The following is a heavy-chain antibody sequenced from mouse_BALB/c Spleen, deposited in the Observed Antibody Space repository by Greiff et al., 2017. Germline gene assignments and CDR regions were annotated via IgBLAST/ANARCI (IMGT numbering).Heavy chain of an antibody. CDR1: GFTFSSYG. V-gene: IGHV5-6-3*01. J-gene: IGHJ4*01. D-gene: IGHD1-2*01. CDR3: ASGGVITAATDYAMDY. Sequence: EVQGVESGGGLVQPGGSLKLSCAASGFTFSSYGMSWVRQTPDKRLELVATINSNGGSTYYPDSVKGRFTISRDNAKNTLYLQMSSLKSEDTAMYYWASGGVITAATDYAMDYWGQGTSVTVSS. CDR2: INSNGGST.